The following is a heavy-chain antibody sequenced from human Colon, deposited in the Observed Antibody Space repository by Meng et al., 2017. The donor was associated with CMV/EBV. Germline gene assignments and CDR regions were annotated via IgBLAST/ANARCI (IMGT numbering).Heavy chain of an antibody. CDR1: GDSISGFY. D-gene: IGHD1-26*01. J-gene: IGHJ4*02. CDR3: ARDPAGMVMHNASGYFDS. Sequence: SETLSLTCTVSGDSISGFYWNWIRQSPGKGLEWLGYVYNSESTNYNPFLKSRVTISGDTSKNQISLRLNSVTAADTAVYFCARDPAGMVMHNASGYFDSWGQGTLVTVSS. V-gene: IGHV4-59*01. CDR2: VYNSEST.